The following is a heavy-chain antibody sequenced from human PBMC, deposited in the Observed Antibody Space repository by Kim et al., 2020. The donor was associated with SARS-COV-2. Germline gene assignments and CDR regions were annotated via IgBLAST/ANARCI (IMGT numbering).Heavy chain of an antibody. CDR3: ARVPRGIAAGGGWYFDY. CDR2: IKQDGSEK. V-gene: IGHV3-7*03. J-gene: IGHJ4*02. CDR1: GFTFSSYW. D-gene: IGHD6-13*01. Sequence: GGSLRLSCAASGFTFSSYWMSWVRQAPGKGLEWVANIKQDGSEKYYVDSVKGRFTISRDNAKNSLYLQMNSLRAEDTAVYYCARVPRGIAAGGGWYFDYWGQGTLVTVSS.